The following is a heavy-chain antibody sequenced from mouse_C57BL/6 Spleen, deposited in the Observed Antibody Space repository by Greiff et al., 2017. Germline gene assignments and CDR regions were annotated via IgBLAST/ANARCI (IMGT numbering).Heavy chain of an antibody. CDR3: ARNYGNYKGYAMDY. D-gene: IGHD2-1*01. J-gene: IGHJ4*01. CDR1: GFSLTSYA. V-gene: IGHV2-9-1*01. Sequence: VKLVESGPGLVAPSQSLSITCTVSGFSLTSYAISWVRQPPGKGLEWLGVIWTGGGTNYNSALKSRLSISKDNSKSQVFLKMNSLQTDDTARYYCARNYGNYKGYAMDYWGQGTSVTVSS. CDR2: IWTGGGT.